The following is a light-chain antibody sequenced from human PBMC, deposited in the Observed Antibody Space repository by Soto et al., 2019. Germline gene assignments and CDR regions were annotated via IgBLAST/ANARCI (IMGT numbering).Light chain of an antibody. V-gene: IGKV3-20*01. CDR3: QQYSSSSYT. Sequence: EIVLKQSPGTLSLSPGERATLSCLASQSVSSTYLAWYQQKPGQAPRVLIFGASSRATGVPDRFSGSGSGTDFTLTISRLEPEDFAVYHCQQYSSSSYTFGQGTRLEIK. CDR2: GAS. CDR1: QSVSSTY. J-gene: IGKJ5*01.